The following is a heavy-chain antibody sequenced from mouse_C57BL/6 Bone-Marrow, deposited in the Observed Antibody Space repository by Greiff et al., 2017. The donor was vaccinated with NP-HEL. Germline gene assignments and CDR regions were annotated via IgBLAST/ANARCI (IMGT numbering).Heavy chain of an antibody. CDR1: GYTFTSYW. J-gene: IGHJ2*01. CDR2: IDPSDSYT. CDR3: ATDYYGSSLWYFDY. V-gene: IGHV1-59*01. Sequence: QVQLQQPGAELVRPGTSVKLSCKASGYTFTSYWMHWVKQRPGQGLEWIGVIDPSDSYTNYNQKFKGKATLTVDTSSRTAYMQLSSLTSEDSAVYYCATDYYGSSLWYFDYWGQGTTLTVSS. D-gene: IGHD1-1*01.